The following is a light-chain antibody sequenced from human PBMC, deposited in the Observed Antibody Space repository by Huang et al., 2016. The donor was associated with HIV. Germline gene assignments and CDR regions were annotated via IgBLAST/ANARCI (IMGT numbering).Light chain of an antibody. CDR2: WAS. CDR1: QSVLYSSNSKNY. V-gene: IGKV4-1*01. Sequence: DIVMTQSPDSLTVSLGGRATIKCRSSQSVLYSSNSKNYLAWFQQKPGRAPRLLIYWASARESGVPDRFSGSGSGTDFTLTIDRLEAEDAAIYYCQQYYRLPQTFGQGTRVEIK. J-gene: IGKJ1*01. CDR3: QQYYRLPQT.